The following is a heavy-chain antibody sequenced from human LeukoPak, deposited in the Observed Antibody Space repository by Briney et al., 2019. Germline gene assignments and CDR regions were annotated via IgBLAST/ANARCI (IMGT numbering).Heavy chain of an antibody. CDR3: AIQLRFLEWPYMDV. Sequence: ASVKVSCKASGYTFTSYYMHWVRQAPGQGLEWMGIINPSGGSTGYAQKFQGRVTITRNTSISTAYMELSSLRSEDTAVYYCAIQLRFLEWPYMDVWGKGTTVTVSS. J-gene: IGHJ6*03. CDR1: GYTFTSYY. CDR2: INPSGGST. D-gene: IGHD3-3*01. V-gene: IGHV1-46*01.